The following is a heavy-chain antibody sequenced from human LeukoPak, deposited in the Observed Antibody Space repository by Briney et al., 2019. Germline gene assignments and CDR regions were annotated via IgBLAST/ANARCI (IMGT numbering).Heavy chain of an antibody. D-gene: IGHD3-10*01. CDR1: GFTLSSYA. V-gene: IGHV3-23*01. CDR3: AKDFFGFGELLPHDY. J-gene: IGHJ4*02. Sequence: PGGSLRLSCAASGFTLSSYAMSWVRQAPGKGLEWVSAISGSGGSTYYADSVKGRFTISRDNSKNTLYLQMNSLRAEDTAVYYCAKDFFGFGELLPHDYWGQGTLVTVSS. CDR2: ISGSGGST.